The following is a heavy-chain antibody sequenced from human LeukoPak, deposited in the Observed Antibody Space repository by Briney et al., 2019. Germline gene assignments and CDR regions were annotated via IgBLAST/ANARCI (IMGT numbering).Heavy chain of an antibody. Sequence: ASVKVSCKASGYTFTSYDINWVRQATGQGLEWMGWMNPNSGNTGFAQKFQGRLTMTTDTSSSTAYMELRRLRSDDTAVYYCTRESGATAAALFDYWGQGSLVTVSS. CDR3: TRESGATAAALFDY. V-gene: IGHV1-8*02. CDR1: GYTFTSYD. J-gene: IGHJ4*02. CDR2: MNPNSGNT. D-gene: IGHD6-13*01.